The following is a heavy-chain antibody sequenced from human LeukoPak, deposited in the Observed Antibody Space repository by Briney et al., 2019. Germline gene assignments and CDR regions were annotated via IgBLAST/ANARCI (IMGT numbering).Heavy chain of an antibody. CDR2: IYYSGST. CDR1: GGSISSYY. Sequence: PQTLSLTCTVSGGSISSYYWSWIWQPPGKELEWIGYIYYSGSTNYNPPLKSRVAISVDTSKNQYSLKLRSVTAADTAVYFCARQSPYGMDVWGQGTTVTVSS. J-gene: IGHJ6*02. V-gene: IGHV4-59*08. CDR3: ARQSPYGMDV.